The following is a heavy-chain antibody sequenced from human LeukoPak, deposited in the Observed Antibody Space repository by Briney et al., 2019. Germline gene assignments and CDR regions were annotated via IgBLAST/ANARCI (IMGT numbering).Heavy chain of an antibody. CDR3: ASNRYDYVWGSYHPWYFDY. J-gene: IGHJ4*02. CDR1: GGSFSGYY. CDR2: INHSGST. V-gene: IGHV4-34*01. Sequence: SETLSLTCAVYGGSFSGYYWSWILQPPGKGLEWIGEINHSGSTNYNPSLKSRVTISVDTSKNQFSLKLSSVTAADTAVYYCASNRYDYVWGSYHPWYFDYWGQGTLVTVSS. D-gene: IGHD3-16*02.